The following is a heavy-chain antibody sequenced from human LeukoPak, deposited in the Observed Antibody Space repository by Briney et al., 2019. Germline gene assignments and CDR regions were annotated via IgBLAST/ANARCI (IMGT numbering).Heavy chain of an antibody. D-gene: IGHD3-10*01. J-gene: IGHJ4*02. Sequence: HSGGSLRLSCAASGFTFSSYEMNWVRQAPGKGLEWVSYISSSGNTIYYADSVKGRITISRDNSKNTLFLQVHSLRDDDTAVYYCARVDNMVRGIIAYWGQGTLVTVSS. V-gene: IGHV3-48*03. CDR2: ISSSGNTI. CDR1: GFTFSSYE. CDR3: ARVDNMVRGIIAY.